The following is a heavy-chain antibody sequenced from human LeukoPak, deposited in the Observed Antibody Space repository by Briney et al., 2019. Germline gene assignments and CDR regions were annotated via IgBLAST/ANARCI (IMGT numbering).Heavy chain of an antibody. D-gene: IGHD5-18*01. CDR2: ISYDGSNK. J-gene: IGHJ4*02. Sequence: GGSLRLSCAASGFSFSTSYMNWVRQAPGKGLEWVAVISYDGSNKYYADSVKGRFTISRDNSKNTLYLQMNSLRAEDTAVYYCAKELYSYGTATRGYFDYWGQGTLVTVSS. V-gene: IGHV3-30*18. CDR1: GFSFSTSY. CDR3: AKELYSYGTATRGYFDY.